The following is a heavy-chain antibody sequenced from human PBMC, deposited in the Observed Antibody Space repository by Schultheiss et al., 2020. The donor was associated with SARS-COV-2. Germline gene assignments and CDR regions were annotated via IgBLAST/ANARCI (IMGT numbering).Heavy chain of an antibody. CDR3: ARRGYTYGSPTFDY. D-gene: IGHD5-18*01. CDR1: GFTFSDYY. V-gene: IGHV4-34*01. CDR2: IQHSGNT. Sequence: GSLKLSCAASGFTFSDYYMSWFRQAPGKGLEWIGEIQHSGNTKYNPSLKSRVTMSVDTSKNQFSLKLNSVTAADTAVYYCARRGYTYGSPTFDYWGQGTLVTVSS. J-gene: IGHJ4*02.